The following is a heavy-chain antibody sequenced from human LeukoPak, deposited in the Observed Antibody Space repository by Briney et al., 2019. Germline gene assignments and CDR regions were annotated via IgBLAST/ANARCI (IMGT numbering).Heavy chain of an antibody. V-gene: IGHV3-33*01. CDR2: IWYDGNNK. D-gene: IGHD2-15*01. Sequence: QPGRSLRLSCAASGFTFSNYGMHWVRQAPGKGLEWVAVIWYDGNNKYETDSVKGRFTISRDNSWNTLYLQMNSLRAEDTAVYYCVRDRGSGTEYFDYWGQGTLVTVSS. J-gene: IGHJ4*02. CDR1: GFTFSNYG. CDR3: VRDRGSGTEYFDY.